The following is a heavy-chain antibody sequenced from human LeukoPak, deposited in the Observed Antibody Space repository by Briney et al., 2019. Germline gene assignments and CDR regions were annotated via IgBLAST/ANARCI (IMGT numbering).Heavy chain of an antibody. CDR1: GFTFSKYA. V-gene: IGHV3-64D*09. D-gene: IGHD6-19*01. CDR2: INDNGRST. J-gene: IGHJ4*02. Sequence: GGSLRLSCSASGFTFSKYAMHWVRQAPGKGLEYVSAINDNGRSTYYADSVKGRFSISRDNSKSTLYLQMSSLRTEDTAVYYCVKYSSGWYLDYGGQGTLVT. CDR3: VKYSSGWYLDY.